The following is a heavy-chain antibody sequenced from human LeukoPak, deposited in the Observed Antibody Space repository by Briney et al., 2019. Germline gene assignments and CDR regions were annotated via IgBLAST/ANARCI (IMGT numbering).Heavy chain of an antibody. CDR1: GASISNYY. V-gene: IGHV4-4*07. J-gene: IGHJ3*02. D-gene: IGHD1-26*01. CDR2: IYSSEST. Sequence: SETLSLTCTVYGASISNYYWSWIRQPAGKGLEWIGRIYSSESTNYNPSLKSRVTMSVDTSKNQFSLKLSSVTAADTAVYYCARGGSGSPRGAFDIWGQGTMVTVSS. CDR3: ARGGSGSPRGAFDI.